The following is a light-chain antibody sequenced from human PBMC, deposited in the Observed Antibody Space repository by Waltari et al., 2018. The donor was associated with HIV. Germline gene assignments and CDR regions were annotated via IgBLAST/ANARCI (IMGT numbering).Light chain of an antibody. CDR1: PSVRSAS. CDR3: QQYAASPLT. CDR2: GAS. Sequence: IVLTQSPGTLSLSPGERATLSCRASPSVRSASFDWYQQKPGQAPRLLIYGASSRAPGIPDRRSGSGAVTDFILTISRLEPEDCAVYYCQQYAASPLTFGGGTKVEIK. V-gene: IGKV3-20*01. J-gene: IGKJ4*01.